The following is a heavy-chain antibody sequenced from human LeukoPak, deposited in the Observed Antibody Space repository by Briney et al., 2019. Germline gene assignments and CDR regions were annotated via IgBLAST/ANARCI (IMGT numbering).Heavy chain of an antibody. V-gene: IGHV3-30*18. CDR3: AKGVHDFWSGSYYGMDV. CDR2: ISYDGSNK. J-gene: IGHJ6*02. D-gene: IGHD3-3*01. CDR1: GFTFSSYG. Sequence: GGSLRLSCAASGFTFSSYGMHWVRQAPGKGLEWVAVISYDGSNKYYADSVKGRFTISRDNSKNTLYLQMNSLRAEDTAVYYCAKGVHDFWSGSYYGMDVWGRGTTVTVSS.